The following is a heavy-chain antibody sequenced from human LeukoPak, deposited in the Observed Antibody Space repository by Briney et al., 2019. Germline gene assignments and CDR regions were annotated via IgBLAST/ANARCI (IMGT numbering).Heavy chain of an antibody. V-gene: IGHV3-53*01. Sequence: PGGSLRLSCEASGFTVSGNYMSWVRQAPGKRLEWVSVIFSYGSTYYADSVKGRFTVSRDYSKNTLYLQMNSLRAEDTAVYYCARDRSGDVWGQGTMVTVSS. CDR1: GFTVSGNY. J-gene: IGHJ3*01. CDR3: ARDRSGDV. CDR2: IFSYGST.